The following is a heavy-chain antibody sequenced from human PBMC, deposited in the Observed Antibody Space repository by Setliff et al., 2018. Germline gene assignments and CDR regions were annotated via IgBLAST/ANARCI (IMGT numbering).Heavy chain of an antibody. Sequence: GGSLRLSCEASGFSFSDSFMSWIRQAPGRGLEWIAYISPDNKKIYHADSVKGRFTISRDNAKNALYLQMNSLRAEDTAVYYCAGSQGSGGYYSNSPYYFHYWGQGTLVTVSS. J-gene: IGHJ4*02. CDR2: ISPDNKKI. CDR1: GFSFSDSF. V-gene: IGHV3-11*01. CDR3: AGSQGSGGYYSNSPYYFHY. D-gene: IGHD3-10*01.